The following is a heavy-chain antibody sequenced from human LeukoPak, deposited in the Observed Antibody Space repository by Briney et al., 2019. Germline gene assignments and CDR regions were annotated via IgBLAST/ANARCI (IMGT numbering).Heavy chain of an antibody. J-gene: IGHJ5*02. V-gene: IGHV4-59*01. D-gene: IGHD6-19*01. Sequence: SETLSLTCTVSGGPISSYYWSWIRQPPGKGLEGIGYIYYSGSTNYNPSLKSRVTISVDTSKNQFSLKLSSVTAADTAVYYCARAIAVAGLAWFDPWGQGTLVTVSS. CDR3: ARAIAVAGLAWFDP. CDR1: GGPISSYY. CDR2: IYYSGST.